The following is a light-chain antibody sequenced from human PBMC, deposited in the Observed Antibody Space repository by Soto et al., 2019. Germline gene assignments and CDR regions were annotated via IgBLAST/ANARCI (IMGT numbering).Light chain of an antibody. Sequence: EIVLTQAPATLSMSPGERGTLSHRSSKSVSSYLAWYQEKPGQAPGLLIYDPSHRATGMPARFSGSGSGTGFTLSISSIESEDFAVYYCQQGSNGRVTCGGGTKVDIK. CDR2: DPS. V-gene: IGKV3-11*01. CDR3: QQGSNGRVT. CDR1: KSVSSY. J-gene: IGKJ4*01.